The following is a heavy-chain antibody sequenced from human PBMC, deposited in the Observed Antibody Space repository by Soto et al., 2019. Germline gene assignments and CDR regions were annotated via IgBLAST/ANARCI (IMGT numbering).Heavy chain of an antibody. V-gene: IGHV3-15*01. J-gene: IGHJ4*02. D-gene: IGHD1-1*01. CDR1: GFMFSSAW. Sequence: EVQVVESGGDLVEPGGSLRLSCVTSGFMFSSAWMSWVRQAPGKGLEWVARIKSKKDGGARDYAAPMNGRFSISRDDSKSTVYLQMNSLRAEDTALYYCVEGWNDFWGQGTLVTVSS. CDR2: IKSKKDGGAR. CDR3: VEGWNDF.